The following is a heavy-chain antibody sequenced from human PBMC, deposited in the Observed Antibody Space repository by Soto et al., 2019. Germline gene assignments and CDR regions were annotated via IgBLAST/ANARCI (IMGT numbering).Heavy chain of an antibody. CDR3: ARDWGPYWFDP. CDR2: IYDSGAT. J-gene: IGHJ5*02. V-gene: IGHV4-61*01. Sequence: VQLQESGPGLVKASETLSLTCTVSGGSLSGGSYYWNWIRQPPGKQMEWIGYIYDSGATKYNPSLKSRVTISQDTSKNQFSLKMNPVTPSDTAVYYCARDWGPYWFDPWGQGILVTVSS. CDR1: GGSLSGGSYY. D-gene: IGHD3-16*01.